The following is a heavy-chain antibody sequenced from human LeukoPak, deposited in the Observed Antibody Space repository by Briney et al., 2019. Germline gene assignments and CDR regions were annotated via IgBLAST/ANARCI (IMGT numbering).Heavy chain of an antibody. J-gene: IGHJ4*02. CDR2: ISYDGSKK. V-gene: IGHV3-30*04. CDR1: GFTFRSSA. Sequence: GGSLRLSCAASGFTFRSSAMQWVRQAPGKGLEWVAVISYDGSKKYYADSVKGRFTISRDDSKHTLYLQMNSLRGEDTAVYYCARSRSASTSGWYVYFDYWGRGTLVTVSS. CDR3: ARSRSASTSGWYVYFDY. D-gene: IGHD6-19*01.